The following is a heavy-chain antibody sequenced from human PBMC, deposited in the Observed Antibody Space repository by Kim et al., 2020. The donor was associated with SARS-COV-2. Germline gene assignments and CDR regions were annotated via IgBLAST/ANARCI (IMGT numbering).Heavy chain of an antibody. J-gene: IGHJ4*02. D-gene: IGHD1-1*01. CDR3: APDWNHFDN. V-gene: IGHV3-23*01. CDR2: VGDNDDGT. Sequence: GGSLRLSCAASGFTFSTYAIIWVRQAPVKGLEWVSIVGDNDDGTHYADSVKGRFTVSRDNSNNMSYLQMNSLRADDTAVYYCAPDWNHFDNWGQGTLVTVSS. CDR1: GFTFSTYA.